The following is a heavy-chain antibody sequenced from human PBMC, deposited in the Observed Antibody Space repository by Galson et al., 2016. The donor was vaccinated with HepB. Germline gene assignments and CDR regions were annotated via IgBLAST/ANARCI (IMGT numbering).Heavy chain of an antibody. CDR3: VQGSTAPAV. V-gene: IGHV3-30*18. Sequence: SPRLPCAASGFASRNYGMHWGRQAPGKGLEWVAADSVHGGRKFYADAVKGRFTISRDNTKNTLSLQMNSLRAEDTAVYYCVQGSTAPAVWGKGTTVTVSS. D-gene: IGHD2-2*01. CDR1: GFASRNYG. J-gene: IGHJ6*04. CDR2: DSVHGGRK.